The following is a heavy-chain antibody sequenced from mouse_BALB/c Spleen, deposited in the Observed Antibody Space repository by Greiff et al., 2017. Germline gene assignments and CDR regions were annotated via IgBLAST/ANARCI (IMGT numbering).Heavy chain of an antibody. CDR1: GFNIKDTY. J-gene: IGHJ1*01. D-gene: IGHD1-1*01. V-gene: IGHV14-3*02. CDR2: IDPANGNT. CDR3: ARALRSHWYFDV. Sequence: VQLQQSGAELVKPGASVKLSCTASGFNIKDTYMHWVKQRPEQGLEWIGRIDPANGNTKYDPKFQGKATITADTSSNTAYLQLSSLTSEDTAVYYCARALRSHWYFDVWGAGTTVTVSS.